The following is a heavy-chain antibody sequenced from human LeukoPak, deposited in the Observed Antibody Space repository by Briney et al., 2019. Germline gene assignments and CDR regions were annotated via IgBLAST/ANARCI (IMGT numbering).Heavy chain of an antibody. V-gene: IGHV1-2*02. J-gene: IGHJ4*02. D-gene: IGHD3-22*01. CDR1: GYTFTGYY. Sequence: VASVKVSCKASGYTFTGYYMHWVRQAPGQGLEWMGWINPNSGGTNYAQKFQGRVTMTRDTSIRTAYMELSRLRSDDTAVYYCARVDDRGHYYDSSGPRKLFDYWGQGTLVTVSS. CDR2: INPNSGGT. CDR3: ARVDDRGHYYDSSGPRKLFDY.